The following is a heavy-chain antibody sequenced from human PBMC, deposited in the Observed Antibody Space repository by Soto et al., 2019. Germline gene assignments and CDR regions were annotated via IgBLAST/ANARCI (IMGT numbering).Heavy chain of an antibody. CDR3: ASALSPGEPPIY. J-gene: IGHJ4*02. V-gene: IGHV1-69*12. CDR1: GGTFSSYA. D-gene: IGHD3-16*01. CDR2: IIPIFGTA. Sequence: QVQLVQSGAEVKKPGSSVKVSCKASGGTFSSYAISWVRQAPGQGLEWMGGIIPIFGTANYAQKFQGRVTIAAXXSTRTAYMALSSLRSEDTAVYYCASALSPGEPPIYWGQGTLVTVSS.